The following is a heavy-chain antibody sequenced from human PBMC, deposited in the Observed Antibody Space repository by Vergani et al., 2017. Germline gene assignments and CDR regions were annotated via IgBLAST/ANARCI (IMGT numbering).Heavy chain of an antibody. CDR2: INPSGGST. Sequence: QVQLVQSGAEVKKPGASVKVSCKASGYTFTSYYMHWVRQAPGQGLEWMGIINPSGGSTSYAQKFQGRVTMTRDTSTSTVYMELSSLRSEETAVYYCARDSSTGTTFDYWGQGTLVTVSS. CDR1: GYTFTSYY. CDR3: ARDSSTGTTFDY. J-gene: IGHJ4*02. D-gene: IGHD1-7*01. V-gene: IGHV1-46*01.